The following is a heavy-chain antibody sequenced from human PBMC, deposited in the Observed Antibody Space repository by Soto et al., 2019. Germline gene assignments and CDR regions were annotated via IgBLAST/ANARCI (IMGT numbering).Heavy chain of an antibody. CDR2: VKSKTDGGTT. CDR1: GFTFSNAW. J-gene: IGHJ4*02. V-gene: IGHV3-15*07. CDR3: ATVGGNHGALDY. Sequence: EVQLVESGGGLVKPGGSLRLSCAASGFTFSNAWMRWVRQAPGKGLEWVGRVKSKTDGGTTDYAAPVKGRFTISRDDSQNTLYLQMNSLKTEDTAVYYCATVGGNHGALDYWGQGTLVTVSS. D-gene: IGHD2-15*01.